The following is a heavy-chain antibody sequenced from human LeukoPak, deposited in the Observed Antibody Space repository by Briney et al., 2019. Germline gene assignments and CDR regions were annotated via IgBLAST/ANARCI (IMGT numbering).Heavy chain of an antibody. V-gene: IGHV1-18*01. J-gene: IGHJ4*02. D-gene: IGHD3-22*01. CDR1: GYTFTTYG. CDR2: ISAYNGNT. Sequence: ASVKVSCKTSGYTFTTYGISWVRQAPGQGLEWMGWISAYNGNTNYAQKLQGRVTMTTDASTSTAYMELRSLRSDDTAVYYCARDRGNYDSSDPLDYWGQGTLITVSS. CDR3: ARDRGNYDSSDPLDY.